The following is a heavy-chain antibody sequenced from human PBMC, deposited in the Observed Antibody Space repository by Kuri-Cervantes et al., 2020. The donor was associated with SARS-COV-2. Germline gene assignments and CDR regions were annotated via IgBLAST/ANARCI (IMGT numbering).Heavy chain of an antibody. CDR2: IRYDGSNK. Sequence: LSLTCAASGFTFSSYGMHWVRQAPGKGLEWVAFIRYDGSNKYYADSVKGRFTISRDNSKNTLYLQMNSLRAEDTAVYYCAGLYSSSWSYDYWGQGTLVIVSS. CDR3: AGLYSSSWSYDY. CDR1: GFTFSSYG. V-gene: IGHV3-30*02. D-gene: IGHD6-13*01. J-gene: IGHJ4*02.